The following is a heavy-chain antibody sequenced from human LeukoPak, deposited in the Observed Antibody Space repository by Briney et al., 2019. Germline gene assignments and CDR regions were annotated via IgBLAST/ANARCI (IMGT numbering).Heavy chain of an antibody. Sequence: GGSLRLSCAASGFTFGSYAMRWVRQAPGKGLEWVSAISGSGGSTYYADSVKGRFTISRDNSKNTLYLQMNSLRAEDTAVYYCAKDGPKLLFLEGYWGQGTLVTVSS. CDR2: ISGSGGST. CDR1: GFTFGSYA. J-gene: IGHJ4*02. CDR3: AKDGPKLLFLEGY. D-gene: IGHD3-10*01. V-gene: IGHV3-23*01.